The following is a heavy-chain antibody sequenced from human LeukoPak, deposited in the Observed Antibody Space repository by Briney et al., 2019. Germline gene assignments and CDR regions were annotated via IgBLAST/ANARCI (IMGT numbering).Heavy chain of an antibody. CDR2: INPYNGNT. CDR3: ARVTGSSISSRSLLY. Sequence: GASVKVSCKASGYIFTNYGISWVRQAPGQGLEWVGQINPYNGNTNYVQKVQGRVTMTTDTSTYTAYMELRSLASDDTAIYFCARVTGSSISSRSLLYWGQGTLVTVS. J-gene: IGHJ4*02. D-gene: IGHD6-13*01. CDR1: GYIFTNYG. V-gene: IGHV1-18*01.